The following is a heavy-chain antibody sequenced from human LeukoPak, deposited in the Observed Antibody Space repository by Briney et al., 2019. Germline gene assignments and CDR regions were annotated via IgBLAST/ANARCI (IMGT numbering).Heavy chain of an antibody. Sequence: ASVKVSCKASGYTFTGYYMHWVRQAPGQGLEWMGWINPNSGGTNYAQKFQGRVTMTRDTSISTAYMELSRLRSDDTAVYYCASISGGGPDYYDSSGYSGYWGQGTLVTVSS. J-gene: IGHJ4*02. CDR3: ASISGGGPDYYDSSGYSGY. V-gene: IGHV1-2*02. CDR2: INPNSGGT. D-gene: IGHD3-22*01. CDR1: GYTFTGYY.